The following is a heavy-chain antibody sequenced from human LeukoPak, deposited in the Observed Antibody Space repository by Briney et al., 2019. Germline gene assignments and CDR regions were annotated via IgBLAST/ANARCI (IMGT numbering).Heavy chain of an antibody. V-gene: IGHV3-23*01. CDR2: ISGSGGST. J-gene: IGHJ6*03. CDR3: ARDLTWFGYYYMDV. D-gene: IGHD3-10*01. Sequence: GGSLRLSCAASGFTFSSYAMSWVRQAPGKGLEWVSAISGSGGSTYYADSVKGRFTISRDNAKNSLYLQMNSLRAEDTALYYCARDLTWFGYYYMDVWGKGTTVTVSS. CDR1: GFTFSSYA.